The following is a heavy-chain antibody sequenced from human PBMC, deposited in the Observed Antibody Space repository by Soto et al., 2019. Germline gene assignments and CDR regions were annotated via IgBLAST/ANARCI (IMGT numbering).Heavy chain of an antibody. CDR2: IYYSGST. J-gene: IGHJ4*02. D-gene: IGHD2-21*02. CDR1: GGSISSYY. Sequence: SETLSLTCTVSGGSISSYYWSWIRQPPGKGLEWIGYIYYSGSTNYNPSLKSRVTISVDTSKNQFSLKLSSVTAADTAVYYCARGGVYCGGDCYFDYWGQGTLVTVSS. CDR3: ARGGVYCGGDCYFDY. V-gene: IGHV4-59*01.